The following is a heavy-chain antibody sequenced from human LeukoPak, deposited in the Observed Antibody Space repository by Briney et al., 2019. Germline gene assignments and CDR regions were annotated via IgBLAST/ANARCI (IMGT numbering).Heavy chain of an antibody. CDR1: GYTFTGYY. CDR3: AGDSRGVPGNWFDP. D-gene: IGHD3-10*01. V-gene: IGHV1-2*06. Sequence: ASVKASCKASGYTFTGYYMHWVRQAPGQGLEWMGRINPNSGATNYAQKFQGRVTMTGDTSISTAYMELSRLISDDTAVYYCAGDSRGVPGNWFDPWGQGTLVTVSS. J-gene: IGHJ5*02. CDR2: INPNSGAT.